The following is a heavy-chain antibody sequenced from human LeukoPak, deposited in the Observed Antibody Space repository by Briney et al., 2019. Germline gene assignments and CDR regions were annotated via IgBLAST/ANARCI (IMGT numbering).Heavy chain of an antibody. V-gene: IGHV3-64*01. CDR1: GFTFSSYA. CDR2: ISSNGGST. CDR3: ARGGITIFGVVSY. J-gene: IGHJ4*02. Sequence: PGGSLRLSCAASGFTFSSYAMHWVRQAPGKGLEYVSAISSNGGSTYYANSVKGRFTISRDNSENTLYLQMGSLRAEDMAVYYCARGGITIFGVVSYWGQGTLVTVSS. D-gene: IGHD3-3*01.